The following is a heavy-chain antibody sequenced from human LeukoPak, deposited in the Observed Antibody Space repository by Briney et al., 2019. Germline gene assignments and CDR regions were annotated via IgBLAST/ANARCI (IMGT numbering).Heavy chain of an antibody. Sequence: GGSLRLSCAASGFTFSSYTMNWVRRAPGKGLEWVSSISTSSSYIYYADSVKGRFTISRDNARNSLYLQMNSLRAEDTAVYYCARDVKGRWELLGSHDYWGQGTLVTVSS. CDR1: GFTFSSYT. J-gene: IGHJ4*02. D-gene: IGHD1-26*01. V-gene: IGHV3-21*01. CDR3: ARDVKGRWELLGSHDY. CDR2: ISTSSSYI.